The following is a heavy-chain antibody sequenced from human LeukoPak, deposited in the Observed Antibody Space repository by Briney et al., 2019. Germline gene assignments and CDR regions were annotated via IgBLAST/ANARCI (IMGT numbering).Heavy chain of an antibody. Sequence: PSQTLSLTCAISGDSVSSNSTCWTWIRQSPSRGLEWLGRTYYRSKWYNDYAVSVKSRITINPDTSKNQFSLQLNSVTAADTAVYYCARAFRGIFGVFEAFDIWGQGTMVTVSS. D-gene: IGHD3-3*01. CDR1: GDSVSSNSTC. CDR2: TYYRSKWYN. CDR3: ARAFRGIFGVFEAFDI. V-gene: IGHV6-1*01. J-gene: IGHJ3*02.